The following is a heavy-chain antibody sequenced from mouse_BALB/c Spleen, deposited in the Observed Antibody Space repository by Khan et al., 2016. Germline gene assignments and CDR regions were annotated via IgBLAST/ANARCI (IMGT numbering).Heavy chain of an antibody. CDR3: ARAYYGSYYFDY. D-gene: IGHD1-1*01. V-gene: IGHV8-12*01. J-gene: IGHJ2*01. CDR1: GFSLSTSGMG. Sequence: QVTLKESGPGILQPSQTLSLTCSFSGFSLSTSGMGVSWIRQPSGKGLEWLAHISWDDAKRYNPSLKSRLTTSKDTSSNQVFLKITSVDTADTATYYCARAYYGSYYFDYWGQGTTLTVSS. CDR2: ISWDDAK.